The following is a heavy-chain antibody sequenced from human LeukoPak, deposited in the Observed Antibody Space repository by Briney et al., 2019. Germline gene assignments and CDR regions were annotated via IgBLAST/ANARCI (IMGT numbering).Heavy chain of an antibody. CDR2: ISGNGYTT. CDR3: AKDLTYSGYDLSGTFDY. Sequence: PGGSLRLSCAASGFTFSSYAMNWVRQSPGKGLEWVSVISGNGYTTYYADSVKGRFTISRDNSKNTLYLQMNSLRTEDTAVYYCAKDLTYSGYDLSGTFDYWGQGTLVTVSS. V-gene: IGHV3-23*01. D-gene: IGHD5-12*01. J-gene: IGHJ4*02. CDR1: GFTFSSYA.